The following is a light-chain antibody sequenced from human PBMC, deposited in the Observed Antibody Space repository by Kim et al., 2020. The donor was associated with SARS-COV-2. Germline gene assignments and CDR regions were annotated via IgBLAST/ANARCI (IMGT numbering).Light chain of an antibody. V-gene: IGLV3-1*01. CDR3: QAWDSSTAV. Sequence: SYELTQPPSVSVSPGQTASITCSGDKLGDKYACWYQQKPGQSPVMVIYQDNERPSGIPERFSGSNSGNTATLTISGTQAMDEADYYCQAWDSSTAVFGGGTTLT. CDR1: KLGDKY. CDR2: QDN. J-gene: IGLJ3*02.